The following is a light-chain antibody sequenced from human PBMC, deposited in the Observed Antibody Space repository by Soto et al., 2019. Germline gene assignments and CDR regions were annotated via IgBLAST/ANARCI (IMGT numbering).Light chain of an antibody. CDR3: QQVHDYQLT. J-gene: IGKJ4*01. V-gene: IGKV3-15*01. CDR2: GAS. CDR1: QSVSSN. Sequence: EIVLTQSPGTLSLSPGERATLSCRASQSVSSNLAWYQQKPGQAPRLLIYGASTRATGIPARFSGSGSGTEFTLTISSLQPEDFATYFCQQVHDYQLTFGGGTKVDIK.